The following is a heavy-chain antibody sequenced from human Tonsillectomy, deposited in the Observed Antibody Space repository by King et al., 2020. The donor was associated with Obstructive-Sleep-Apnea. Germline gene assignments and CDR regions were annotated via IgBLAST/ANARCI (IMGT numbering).Heavy chain of an antibody. V-gene: IGHV4-4*02. CDR2: SYHSGST. D-gene: IGHD4-23*01. J-gene: IGHJ4*02. Sequence: QLQESGPGLVKPSGTLSLTCAVSGGSISSSNWWSWVSQPPGKGLEWIGESYHSGSTNYNPSLNSRVTISVDKSKNQFSLKLGSVTAADTAVYYCAREEVGYGGSLWGQGTLVTVSS. CDR1: GGSISSSNW. CDR3: AREEVGYGGSL.